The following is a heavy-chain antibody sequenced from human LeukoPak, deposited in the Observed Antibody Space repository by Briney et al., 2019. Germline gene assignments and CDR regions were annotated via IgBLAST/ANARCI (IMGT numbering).Heavy chain of an antibody. J-gene: IGHJ4*02. Sequence: GESLKISCKGSGYNFTSYWIGWVRQMPGKGLEWIWSIFPRDSDTRYSPSFQGQVTISADKSISTAYLQWNSLKASETAKYYCARHHFDFWNGYYSDCWGQGTLVTVSS. CDR3: ARHHFDFWNGYYSDC. CDR2: IFPRDSDT. CDR1: GYNFTSYW. D-gene: IGHD3/OR15-3a*01. V-gene: IGHV5-51*01.